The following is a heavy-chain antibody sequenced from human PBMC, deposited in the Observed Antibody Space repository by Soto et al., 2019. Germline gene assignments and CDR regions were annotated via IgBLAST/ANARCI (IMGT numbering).Heavy chain of an antibody. CDR3: ARERLVVVPPYFWAPPHDAFDI. D-gene: IGHD2-2*01. J-gene: IGHJ3*02. CDR2: IYPTGNI. Sequence: ASETLSLTCTVSGGSISGSHWWSWVRQAPGKGLEWIGEIYPTGNINFNPSLKSRASMSIDKSKNQLSLKLTSLTAEDAAVYYCARERLVVVPPYFWAPPHDAFDIWCQGTMVTVSS. CDR1: GGSISGSHW. V-gene: IGHV4-4*02.